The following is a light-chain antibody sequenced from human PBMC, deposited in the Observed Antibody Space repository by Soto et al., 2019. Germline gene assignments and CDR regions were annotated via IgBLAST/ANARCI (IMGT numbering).Light chain of an antibody. CDR3: QQYKSYSYT. Sequence: DIPMTQSPFILSASVGDRVAITCRASESISNWLAWYQQKPGKAPKVLIYDASRLQSGVPERFSGSGSGTEFTLTISSLQADDIATYYCQQYKSYSYTFGQGTNLEI. J-gene: IGKJ2*01. CDR2: DAS. V-gene: IGKV1-5*01. CDR1: ESISNW.